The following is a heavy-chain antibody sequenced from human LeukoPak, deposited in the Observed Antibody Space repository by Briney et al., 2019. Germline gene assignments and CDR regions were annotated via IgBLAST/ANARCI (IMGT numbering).Heavy chain of an antibody. V-gene: IGHV1-69*13. Sequence: GASVKVSCKASGGTFSSYAISWVRQAPGQGLEWMGGIIPIFGTANYAQKCQGRVTITADESTSTAYMELSSLRSEDTAVYYCARASYYYYDSSGYTYWGQGTLVTVSS. CDR1: GGTFSSYA. D-gene: IGHD3-22*01. J-gene: IGHJ4*02. CDR2: IIPIFGTA. CDR3: ARASYYYYDSSGYTY.